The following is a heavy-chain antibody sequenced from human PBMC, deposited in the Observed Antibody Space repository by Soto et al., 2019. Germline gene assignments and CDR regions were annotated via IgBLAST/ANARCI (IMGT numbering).Heavy chain of an antibody. CDR2: IKPDGSEK. D-gene: IGHD2-2*01. Sequence: EVQLVESGGGLVQPGGSLRLSCAASGFTFSSYWMSWVRQAPGKGLEWVANIKPDGSEKYYVDSVKGRFTISRDNAKNSLHLQMNSLRAEDPAVDYCARAAAIDYWGQGTLVTVSS. V-gene: IGHV3-7*04. CDR3: ARAAAIDY. CDR1: GFTFSSYW. J-gene: IGHJ4*02.